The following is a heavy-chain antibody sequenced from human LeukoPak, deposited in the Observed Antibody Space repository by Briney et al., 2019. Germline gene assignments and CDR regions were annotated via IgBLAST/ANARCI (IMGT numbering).Heavy chain of an antibody. D-gene: IGHD1/OR15-1a*01. J-gene: IGHJ4*02. CDR3: AKGQYASGWNSGNY. CDR2: ISGGHGGT. V-gene: IGHV3-23*01. Sequence: GGSLRLSCAASGFTFANYGMHWVRQAPGKGLEWVSAISGGHGGTYYADSVKGRFTISRDDSKNTLYLQVNSLRAEDTAVCYCAKGQYASGWNSGNYWGQGTLVTVSS. CDR1: GFTFANYG.